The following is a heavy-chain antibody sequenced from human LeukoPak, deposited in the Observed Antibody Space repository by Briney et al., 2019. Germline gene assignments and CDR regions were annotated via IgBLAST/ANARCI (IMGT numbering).Heavy chain of an antibody. Sequence: GESLKISCVVSGLTFSSTYMSWVRQPPGKGLEWVANMNGDGSVRSYGDSVKGRFTVSRESAKNSVYLQMNSLRVEDTAVYYCARDPEWGAIDYWGQGVLVTVSS. V-gene: IGHV3-7*01. CDR2: MNGDGSVR. J-gene: IGHJ4*02. CDR3: ARDPEWGAIDY. CDR1: GLTFSSTY. D-gene: IGHD3-3*01.